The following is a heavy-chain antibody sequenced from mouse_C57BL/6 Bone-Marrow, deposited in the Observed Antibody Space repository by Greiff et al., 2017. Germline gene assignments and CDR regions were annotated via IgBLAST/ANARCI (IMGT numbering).Heavy chain of an antibody. V-gene: IGHV1-69*01. J-gene: IGHJ3*01. Sequence: QVQLQQPGAELVMPGASVKLSCKASGYTFTSYWMHWVKQRPGQGLEWIGAIDPSDSYTNYNQQFKGKSTLTVDKSSSTAYMQLSSLTSEDSAGYYCARGDYFAYWGQGTLVTVSA. CDR2: IDPSDSYT. CDR3: ARGDYFAY. CDR1: GYTFTSYW. D-gene: IGHD2-13*01.